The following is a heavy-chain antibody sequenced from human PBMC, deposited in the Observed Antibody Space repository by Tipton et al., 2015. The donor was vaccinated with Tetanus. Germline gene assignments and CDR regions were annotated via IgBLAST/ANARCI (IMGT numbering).Heavy chain of an antibody. D-gene: IGHD5-12*01. Sequence: SLRLSCTTSGFTFSSYSMNWFRQAPGKGLEWVSYIGATGAIYYADSVKVRFTISRDNAKNSLYLQMTSLRDEDTAVYYCAKDRALSGYLFYYGMDAWGQGTTVTVSS. V-gene: IGHV3-48*02. CDR2: IGATGAI. CDR3: AKDRALSGYLFYYGMDA. J-gene: IGHJ6*02. CDR1: GFTFSSYS.